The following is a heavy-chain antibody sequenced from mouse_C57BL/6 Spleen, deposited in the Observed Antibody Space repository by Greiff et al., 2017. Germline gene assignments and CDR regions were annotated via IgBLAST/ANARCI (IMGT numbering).Heavy chain of an antibody. CDR1: GYTFTDYN. V-gene: IGHV1-18*01. CDR2: INPNNGGT. Sequence: VQLQQSGPELVKPGASVKIPCKASGYTFTDYNMAWVKQRHGQSLEWIGDINPNNGGTIYNQKFKGKATLTVDKSASTAYMALRSLTSEDTAVYYCARFLNDEVFAYGGQGTLVTVSA. D-gene: IGHD2-12*01. CDR3: ARFLNDEVFAY. J-gene: IGHJ3*01.